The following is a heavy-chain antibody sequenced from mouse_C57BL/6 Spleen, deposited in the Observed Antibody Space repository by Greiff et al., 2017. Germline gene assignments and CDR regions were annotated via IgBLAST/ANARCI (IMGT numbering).Heavy chain of an antibody. CDR3: ATYGYDGHYYAMDY. J-gene: IGHJ4*01. CDR2: IYPGDGDT. V-gene: IGHV1-82*01. Sequence: VQLKQSGPELVKPGASVKISCKASGYAFSSSWMNWVKQRPGKGLEWIGRIYPGDGDTKYNGKFKGKATLTADKSSSTACMQLISLTSEDSAVYFGATYGYDGHYYAMDYWGQGTSVTVSS. D-gene: IGHD2-2*01. CDR1: GYAFSSSW.